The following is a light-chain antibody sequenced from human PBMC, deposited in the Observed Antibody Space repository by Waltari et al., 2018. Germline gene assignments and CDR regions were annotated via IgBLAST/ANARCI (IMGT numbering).Light chain of an antibody. CDR3: YSTDFSGHDRV. Sequence: SYELTQPPSVSVSPGQTARITCSGDALSKKYAYWYQQKSGQAPVLVIYEDIKRPTGIAERFSGSSSGTTATLTISGAHVDDEADYYCYSTDFSGHDRVFGGGTKLTIL. V-gene: IGLV3-10*01. CDR1: ALSKKY. CDR2: EDI. J-gene: IGLJ3*02.